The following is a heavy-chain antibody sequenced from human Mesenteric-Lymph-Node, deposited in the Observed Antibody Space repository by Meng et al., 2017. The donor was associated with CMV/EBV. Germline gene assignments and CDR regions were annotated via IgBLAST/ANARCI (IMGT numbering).Heavy chain of an antibody. Sequence: SVKVSCKASGGTFSSYAISWVRQAPGQGLEWMGGIIPILGIANYAQKFQGRVTITADESTSAAYMELRSLGAEDTAVYYCAREKRGTTIVVVTRRSDGMDVWGQGTTVTVSS. J-gene: IGHJ6*02. D-gene: IGHD3-22*01. CDR3: AREKRGTTIVVVTRRSDGMDV. CDR1: GGTFSSYA. V-gene: IGHV1-69*10. CDR2: IIPILGIA.